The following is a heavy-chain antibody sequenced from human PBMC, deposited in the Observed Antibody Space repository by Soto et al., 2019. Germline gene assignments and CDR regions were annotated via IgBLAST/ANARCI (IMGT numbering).Heavy chain of an antibody. J-gene: IGHJ4*02. CDR2: IIAYFGKA. CDR1: GYTFTSYG. CDR3: ARDRLANGGPGSQTYYYDSSGYLAFGY. Sequence: SVKVSCKASGYTFTSYGISWVRQAPGQGLEWMGWIIAYFGKANYAQKLQGRVTITADESTSTAYMELSSLRSEDTAVYYCARDRLANGGPGSQTYYYDSSGYLAFGYWGQGTLVTVSS. D-gene: IGHD3-22*01. V-gene: IGHV1-69*13.